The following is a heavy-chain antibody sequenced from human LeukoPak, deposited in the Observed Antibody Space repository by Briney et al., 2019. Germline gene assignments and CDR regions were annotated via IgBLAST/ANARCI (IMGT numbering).Heavy chain of an antibody. D-gene: IGHD6-6*01. V-gene: IGHV3-30-3*01. Sequence: GGSLRLSCAASGFTFSTYAMHWVRQAPGKGLEWVAVISYDGSNKYYADSVKGRFTISRDNSKNTLFLQMNSLRAEDTAVYYCAKDLRGYSTSSGDFWGQGILVTVSS. CDR1: GFTFSTYA. CDR3: AKDLRGYSTSSGDF. CDR2: ISYDGSNK. J-gene: IGHJ4*02.